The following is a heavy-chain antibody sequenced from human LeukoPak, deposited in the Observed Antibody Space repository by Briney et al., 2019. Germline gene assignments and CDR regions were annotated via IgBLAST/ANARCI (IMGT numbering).Heavy chain of an antibody. CDR3: AGGATPGVF. V-gene: IGHV4-34*01. Sequence: PSETLSLTCGVYGGSFSCYYWTWIRQPPGKGLEWIGEINHSGSTNYIPSLKSRVTVSLDTSKNQFSLKLTSVTAADTAAYYCAGGATPGVFWGQGTLVTVSS. CDR2: INHSGST. D-gene: IGHD3-10*01. J-gene: IGHJ4*02. CDR1: GGSFSCYY.